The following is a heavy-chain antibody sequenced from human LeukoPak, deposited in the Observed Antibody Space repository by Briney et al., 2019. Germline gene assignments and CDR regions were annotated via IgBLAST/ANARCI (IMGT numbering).Heavy chain of an antibody. CDR1: GFTFSNYA. Sequence: PGGSLRLSCAASGFTFSNYAMRWVRQAPGKRLEWVSSITAGGGNTYCADSVKGRFTISRDNSKNTLYLQMNSLRAEDTAVYHCTRIYGERFFDSWGLGTLVSVSA. CDR3: TRIYGERFFDS. CDR2: ITAGGGNT. D-gene: IGHD4-17*01. V-gene: IGHV3-23*01. J-gene: IGHJ4*02.